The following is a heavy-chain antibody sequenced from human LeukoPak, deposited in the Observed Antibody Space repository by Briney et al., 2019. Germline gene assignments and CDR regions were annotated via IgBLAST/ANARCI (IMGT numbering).Heavy chain of an antibody. Sequence: GASVKVSCKASGFTFINYYMHWVRQAPGQGLEWLGIINLSGGSTHYPQKFQDRVTMTRDTSTSTVYMELSSLRSEDTAVNYCARDLDYGEKSEDYWGQGTLVTVSS. CDR1: GFTFINYY. J-gene: IGHJ4*02. V-gene: IGHV1-46*01. CDR2: INLSGGST. D-gene: IGHD4/OR15-4a*01. CDR3: ARDLDYGEKSEDY.